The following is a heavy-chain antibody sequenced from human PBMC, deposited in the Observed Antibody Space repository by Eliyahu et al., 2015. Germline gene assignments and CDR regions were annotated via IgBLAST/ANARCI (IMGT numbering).Heavy chain of an antibody. J-gene: IGHJ6*02. CDR1: GASFSAXX. CDR3: ARGRRGYGDYLRNIYNYGMDV. D-gene: IGHD4-17*01. V-gene: IGHV4-34*01. Sequence: QVQLQQWGAGLLKPSETLSLTCAVYGASFSAXXWXWIRQPPGKGLEWIGEIDHSGSTSYKPSLKSRVTISVDTSKNQFSLKLRSVTAADTAVYYCARGRRGYGDYLRNIYNYGMDVWGQGTTVTVSS. CDR2: IDHSGST.